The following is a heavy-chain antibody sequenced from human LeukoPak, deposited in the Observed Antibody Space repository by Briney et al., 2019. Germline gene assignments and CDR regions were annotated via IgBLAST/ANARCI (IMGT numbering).Heavy chain of an antibody. CDR3: ARTGGQYYYYYYMDV. J-gene: IGHJ6*03. V-gene: IGHV4-59*01. CDR2: IYYSGST. CDR1: GGSISSYY. D-gene: IGHD4-23*01. Sequence: SETLSLTCSVSGGSISSYYWSWIRQPPGKGLEWTGYIYYSGSTNYNPSLKSRVTMSVDTSKNHFSLKLSSVTAADTAVYYCARTGGQYYYYYYMDVWGKGTTVTVSS.